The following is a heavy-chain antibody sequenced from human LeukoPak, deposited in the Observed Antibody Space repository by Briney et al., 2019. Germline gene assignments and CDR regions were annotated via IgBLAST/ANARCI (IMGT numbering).Heavy chain of an antibody. Sequence: PSETLSLTCTVSGGSTSSSSYYWGWIRQPPGKGLEWIGSIYYSGSTYYNPSLKSRVTISVDTSKNQFSLKLSSVTAADTAVYYCARHPRTVTTFDPWGQGTLVTVSS. CDR3: ARHPRTVTTFDP. D-gene: IGHD4-11*01. J-gene: IGHJ5*02. CDR1: GGSTSSSSYY. CDR2: IYYSGST. V-gene: IGHV4-39*01.